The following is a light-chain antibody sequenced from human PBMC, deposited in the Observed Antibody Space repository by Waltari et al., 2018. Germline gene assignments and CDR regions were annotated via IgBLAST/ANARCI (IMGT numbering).Light chain of an antibody. CDR2: KAS. V-gene: IGKV1-5*03. CDR1: ESISNR. J-gene: IGKJ1*01. Sequence: DIQMTQSPSTLSASVGDRVTITCRASESISNRLAGYQQKPGKAPKLLISKASSFESGVPSRFSGSGSGTDFVLTISSLQPDDCATYYCQQYYNYRTFGPGTKVEIK. CDR3: QQYYNYRT.